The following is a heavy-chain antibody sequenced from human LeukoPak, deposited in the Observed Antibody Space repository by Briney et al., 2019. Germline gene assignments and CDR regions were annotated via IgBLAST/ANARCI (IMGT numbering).Heavy chain of an antibody. CDR2: IYYSGST. Sequence: SETLSLTCTVSGGSISSSSYYWGWIRQPPGKGLDWIGSIYYSGSTYYNPSLKSRFTISVDTSKNQFSLKLSSVTAADTAVYYCVNYYDSSDYQQPNHFDYWGQGALVTVSS. V-gene: IGHV4-39*01. J-gene: IGHJ4*02. CDR3: VNYYDSSDYQQPNHFDY. D-gene: IGHD3-22*01. CDR1: GGSISSSSYY.